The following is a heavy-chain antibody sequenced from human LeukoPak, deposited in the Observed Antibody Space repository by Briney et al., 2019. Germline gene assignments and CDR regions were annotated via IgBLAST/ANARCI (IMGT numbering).Heavy chain of an antibody. V-gene: IGHV4-34*01. CDR1: GGSFSGYY. CDR3: ARRVGFITMVRGVINNNWFDP. CDR2: INHSGST. Sequence: SETLSLTCAVYGGSFSGYYWSWIRQPPGKGLEWIGEINHSGSTYYNPSLKSRVTISVDTSKKQFSLKLSSVTAADTAVYYCARRVGFITMVRGVINNNWFDPWGQGTLVTVSS. J-gene: IGHJ5*02. D-gene: IGHD3-10*01.